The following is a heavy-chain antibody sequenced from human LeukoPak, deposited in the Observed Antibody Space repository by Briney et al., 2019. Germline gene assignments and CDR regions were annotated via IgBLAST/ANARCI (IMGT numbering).Heavy chain of an antibody. D-gene: IGHD4/OR15-4a*01. V-gene: IGHV4-34*01. Sequence: SETLSLTCAVYGVSFSGYYWSWIRQPPGKGLEWIGEINYSGSTNYNPSLKSRVTISIDTSKNQFSLKLNSVTAADTAVYYCARDTESGAVFDYWGQGALVTVSS. CDR3: ARDTESGAVFDY. J-gene: IGHJ4*02. CDR2: INYSGST. CDR1: GVSFSGYY.